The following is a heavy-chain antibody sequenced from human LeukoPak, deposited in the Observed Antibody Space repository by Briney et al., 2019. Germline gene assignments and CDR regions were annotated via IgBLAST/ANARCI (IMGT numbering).Heavy chain of an antibody. CDR1: GFTFSSYS. J-gene: IGHJ6*03. Sequence: GGSLRLSCAASGFTFSSYSITWVRQAPGKGLEWVSSITSTSSYINYADSAKGRFTISRDNAKNSVYLQMNSLRAEDTAVYYCARVLFGATTSNYWYSYMDVGAKGTTVTVSS. CDR3: ARVLFGATTSNYWYSYMDV. V-gene: IGHV3-21*01. D-gene: IGHD1-26*01. CDR2: ITSTSSYI.